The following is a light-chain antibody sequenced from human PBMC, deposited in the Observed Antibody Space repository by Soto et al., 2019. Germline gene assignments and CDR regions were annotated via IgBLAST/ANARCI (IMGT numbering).Light chain of an antibody. CDR1: QGIRND. V-gene: IGKV1-6*01. CDR2: AAS. Sequence: AIQMTQSPSSLSASVGDRVTITCRSSQGIRNDLGWYQQKPGKAPKLLIYAASTLQSGVPSRFSGSGSGTGFTLTISSLQPEDCATYYCLQDYNYPWTFGQGTKVDIK. J-gene: IGKJ1*01. CDR3: LQDYNYPWT.